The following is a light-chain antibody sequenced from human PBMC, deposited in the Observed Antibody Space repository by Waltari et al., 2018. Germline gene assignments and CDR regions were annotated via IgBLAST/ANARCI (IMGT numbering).Light chain of an antibody. Sequence: QSALSQPASVSGPPGRPTTIPGAGSSSDVGGDDSVSWHQDHPGQAPKVIIYDVNQRPSVAAGRFSGSKSSNTASLTSSGLQADDEANYCCVSQSSCDRVIFGGGTKLTVL. CDR2: DVN. J-gene: IGLJ2*01. CDR1: SSDVGGDDS. CDR3: VSQSSCDRVI. V-gene: IGLV2-14*03.